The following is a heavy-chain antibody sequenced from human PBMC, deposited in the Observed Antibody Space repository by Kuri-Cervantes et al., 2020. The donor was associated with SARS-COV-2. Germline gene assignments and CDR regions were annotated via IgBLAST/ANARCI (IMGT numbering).Heavy chain of an antibody. CDR3: ARSRIAVADWYFDL. D-gene: IGHD6-19*01. Sequence: GSLRLSCTVSGGSISSYYWSWIRQPAGKGLEWIGRIYTSGSTNYNPSLKSRVTMSVDTSKSQFSLKLSSVTAADTAVYYCARSRIAVADWYFDLWGRGTLVTVSS. J-gene: IGHJ2*01. CDR1: GGSISSYY. V-gene: IGHV4-4*07. CDR2: IYTSGST.